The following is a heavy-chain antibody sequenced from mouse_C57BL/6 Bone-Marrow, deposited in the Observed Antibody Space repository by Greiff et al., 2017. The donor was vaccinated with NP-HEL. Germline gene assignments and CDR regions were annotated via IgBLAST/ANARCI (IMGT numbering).Heavy chain of an antibody. CDR3: AVVATGAMDY. CDR1: GYTFTSYW. V-gene: IGHV1-50*01. D-gene: IGHD1-1*01. CDR2: IDPSDSYT. Sequence: QVHVKQPGAELVKPGASVKLSCKASGYTFTSYWMQWVKQRPGQGLEWIGEIDPSDSYTNYNQKFKGKATLTVDTSSSTSYMQLSSLTSEDSAVYYCAVVATGAMDYWGQGTSVTVSS. J-gene: IGHJ4*01.